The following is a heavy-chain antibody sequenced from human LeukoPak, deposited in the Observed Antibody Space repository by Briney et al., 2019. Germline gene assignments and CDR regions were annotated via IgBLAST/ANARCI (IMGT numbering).Heavy chain of an antibody. V-gene: IGHV1-2*02. CDR1: GYTFTGYY. J-gene: IGHJ3*02. CDR3: TRGKLGIIDAFDI. CDR2: INPNSGGT. Sequence: ASVKVSCKASGYTFTGYYMHWVRQAPGQGLEWMGWINPNSGGTNYAQKFQGRVTMTRDTSISTAYMELSRLRSDDTAVYYCTRGKLGIIDAFDIWGQGTMVTVSS. D-gene: IGHD7-27*01.